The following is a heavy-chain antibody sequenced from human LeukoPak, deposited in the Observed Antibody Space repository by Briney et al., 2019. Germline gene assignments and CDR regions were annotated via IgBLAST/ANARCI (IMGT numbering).Heavy chain of an antibody. CDR3: ARDQWFGELPLMGV. Sequence: GGSLRVSCAASGFSFSSCSMNWVRQAPGKGLEWVSSISSSSLFTYYEDAVKGRFTISRDNAKNSLYLQMNRLRAEDTAVYYCARDQWFGELPLMGVWGKATTVTVSS. J-gene: IGHJ6*03. CDR1: GFSFSSCS. CDR2: ISSSSLFT. V-gene: IGHV3-21*01. D-gene: IGHD3-10*01.